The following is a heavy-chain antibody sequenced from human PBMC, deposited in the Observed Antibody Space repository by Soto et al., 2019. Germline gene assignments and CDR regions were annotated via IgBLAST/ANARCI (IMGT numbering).Heavy chain of an antibody. J-gene: IGHJ4*02. D-gene: IGHD1-26*01. CDR2: INAGNGNT. V-gene: IGHV1-3*01. CDR3: ARGVGSGLSDY. Sequence: QVQLVQSGAEVKKPGASVKVSCKASGYTFTSYAMHWVRQAPGQRLEWMGWINAGNGNTKYSQKFQGRVTITRDTSASTVYMELSSLRAVDTAGYYCARGVGSGLSDYWGQGNLVTVSS. CDR1: GYTFTSYA.